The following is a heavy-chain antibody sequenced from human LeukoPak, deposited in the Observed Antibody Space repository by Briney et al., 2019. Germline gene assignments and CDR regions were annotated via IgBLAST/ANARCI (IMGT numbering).Heavy chain of an antibody. D-gene: IGHD3-22*01. CDR3: ASDRSGLSFCF. CDR1: GGSISSSSYY. CDR2: VYYSGST. J-gene: IGHJ4*02. V-gene: IGHV4-39*01. Sequence: TPSETLSLTCTVSGGSISSSSYYWGWIRQPPGKGLEWIGSVYYSGSTYYNSSLQSRITISVDTSKNQFSLKLTSVTAADTAVYYCASDRSGLSFCFWGQGTLVTVSS.